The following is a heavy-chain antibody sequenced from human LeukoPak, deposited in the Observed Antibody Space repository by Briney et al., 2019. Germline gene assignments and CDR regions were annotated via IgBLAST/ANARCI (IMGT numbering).Heavy chain of an antibody. CDR2: MTTFDARI. Sequence: PGGSLRLSCAASGFTFSHFGFIWVRQAPGKGLEWVASMTTFDARIYYADSVRGRFTISRDTAENSLFLHMNSLTAEDTAVYYCARDPSSDRFQYFVFWGQGALVTVSS. D-gene: IGHD6-19*01. CDR3: ARDPSSDRFQYFVF. CDR1: GFTFSHFG. V-gene: IGHV3-21*01. J-gene: IGHJ4*02.